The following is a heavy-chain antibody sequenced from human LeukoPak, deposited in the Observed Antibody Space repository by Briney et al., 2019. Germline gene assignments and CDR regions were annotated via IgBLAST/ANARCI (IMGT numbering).Heavy chain of an antibody. V-gene: IGHV3-11*04. CDR3: ARPPTRGYCSGGSCSNYYYYYMDV. Sequence: GGSLRLSCGASGFTFSDYYMSWIRQAPGKGLEWVSYISSSGSTIYYADSVKGRFTISRDNAKNSLYLQMNSLRAEDTAVYYCARPPTRGYCSGGSCSNYYYYYMDVWGNGTTVTVSS. J-gene: IGHJ6*03. CDR2: ISSSGSTI. CDR1: GFTFSDYY. D-gene: IGHD2-15*01.